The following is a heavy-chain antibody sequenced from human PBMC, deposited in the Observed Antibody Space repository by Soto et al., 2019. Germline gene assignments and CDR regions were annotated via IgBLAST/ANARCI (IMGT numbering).Heavy chain of an antibody. Sequence: PSETLCLTGNVSCGSITSGDYYWSWVRQPPGKGLEWIGYIYYSVSAYYNPSLKTRLAMSVDTSNNHFSLKLSSVTAADTAVYYCARINIAGTFYYDNWGQGTPVTVSS. J-gene: IGHJ4*02. CDR2: IYYSVSA. CDR3: ARINIAGTFYYDN. CDR1: CGSITSGDYY. V-gene: IGHV4-30-4*01. D-gene: IGHD6-13*01.